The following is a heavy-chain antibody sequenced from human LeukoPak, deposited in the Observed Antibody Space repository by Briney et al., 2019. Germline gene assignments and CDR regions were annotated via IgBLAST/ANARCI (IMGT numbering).Heavy chain of an antibody. CDR3: ARDSYIAVAGTNYYYGMDV. J-gene: IGHJ6*02. Sequence: GASVKVSCKASGYTLTSYGISWVRQAPGQGLEWMGWISAYNGNTNYAQKLQGRVTMTTDASTSTAYMELRSLGSDDTAVYYCARDSYIAVAGTNYYYGMDVWGQGTTVAVSS. D-gene: IGHD6-19*01. V-gene: IGHV1-18*01. CDR2: ISAYNGNT. CDR1: GYTLTSYG.